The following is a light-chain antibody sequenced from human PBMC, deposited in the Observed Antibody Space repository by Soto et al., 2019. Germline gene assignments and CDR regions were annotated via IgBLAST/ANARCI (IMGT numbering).Light chain of an antibody. Sequence: QSALTQPASVSGSPGQSMTISCTGTSSDVGGYNYVSWYQQHPGKAPKLMIYDVSNRPSGVSNRFSGSKSGNTASLTISGLQAEDEADYYCSSYTSSSLEFGGGTKLTVL. CDR1: SSDVGGYNY. CDR2: DVS. V-gene: IGLV2-14*01. J-gene: IGLJ2*01. CDR3: SSYTSSSLE.